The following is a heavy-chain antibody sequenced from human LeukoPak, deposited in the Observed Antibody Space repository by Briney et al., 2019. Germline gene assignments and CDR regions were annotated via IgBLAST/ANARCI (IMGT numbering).Heavy chain of an antibody. V-gene: IGHV4-4*07. Sequence: PSETLSLTCTVSGGSISSYYWSWIRQPAGKGLEWIGRIYSTGSTNYDPSLKSRVTMSVDTSKNQFSLRLRSVTAADTAVYYCARQIASAGTAGFDFWGQGALVTVSS. J-gene: IGHJ4*02. CDR3: ARQIASAGTAGFDF. CDR1: GGSISSYY. CDR2: IYSTGST. D-gene: IGHD6-13*01.